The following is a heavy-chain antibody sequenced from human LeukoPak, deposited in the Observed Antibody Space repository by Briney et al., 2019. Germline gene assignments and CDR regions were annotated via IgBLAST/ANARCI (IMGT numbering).Heavy chain of an antibody. V-gene: IGHV4-61*02. CDR1: GASIISGSYY. D-gene: IGHD6-6*01. J-gene: IGHJ4*02. Sequence: SQTLSLTCAVSGASIISGSYYWTWLRQPAGKGLEWIGRIFTSGGTNYNLSLKSRVTISVDRSKNQFSLKLSSVTAADTAVYYCASQLGYFDFWGQGTLVTVSS. CDR3: ASQLGYFDF. CDR2: IFTSGGT.